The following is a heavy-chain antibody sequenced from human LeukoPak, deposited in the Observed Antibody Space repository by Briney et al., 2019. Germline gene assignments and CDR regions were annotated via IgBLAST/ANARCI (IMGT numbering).Heavy chain of an antibody. CDR1: GGSISSSSYY. D-gene: IGHD3-10*01. V-gene: IGHV4-39*01. Sequence: SETLSITCTVSGGSISSSSYYWGWIRQPPGKGLEWIGSIYYSGSTYYNPSLKSRVTISVDTSKNQFSLKLSSVTAADTAVYYCARHRYGRDPYYFDYWGQGTLVTVSS. CDR3: ARHRYGRDPYYFDY. J-gene: IGHJ4*02. CDR2: IYYSGST.